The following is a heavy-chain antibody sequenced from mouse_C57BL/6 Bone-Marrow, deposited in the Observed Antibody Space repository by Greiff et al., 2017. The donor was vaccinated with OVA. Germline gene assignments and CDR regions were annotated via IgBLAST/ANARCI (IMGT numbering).Heavy chain of an antibody. J-gene: IGHJ2*03. CDR1: GYTFTSYW. Sequence: EVQLLEPGAELVRPGSSVKMSCKTSGYTFTSYWIHWVKQRPGQGLEWIGYIYPGNGYTEYNEKFKGKATLTLDTSSSTAYMQLSSLTSEDSAIYLCAFVHYCVRSYNYVVFWGQGTSLTVSS. CDR2: IYPGNGYT. CDR3: AFVHYCVRSYNYVVF. D-gene: IGHD1-1*01. V-gene: IGHV1-58*01.